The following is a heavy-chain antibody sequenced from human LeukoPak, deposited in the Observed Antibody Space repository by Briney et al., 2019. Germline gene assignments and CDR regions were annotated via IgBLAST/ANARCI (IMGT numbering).Heavy chain of an antibody. J-gene: IGHJ5*02. V-gene: IGHV4-61*02. CDR3: ARSISNLAGRWGKHWFDP. D-gene: IGHD6-19*01. Sequence: NPSETLSLTCTVSGGSISSGSYYWSWIRQPAGKGLEWIGRIYIRGNTSYNPSLKSRVTISADTSKNQFSLKLSSVTAADTAVYYCARSISNLAGRWGKHWFDPWGQGTLVTVSS. CDR2: IYIRGNT. CDR1: GGSISSGSYY.